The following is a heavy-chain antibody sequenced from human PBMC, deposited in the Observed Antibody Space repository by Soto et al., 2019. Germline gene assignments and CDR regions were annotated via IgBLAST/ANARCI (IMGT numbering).Heavy chain of an antibody. CDR2: IIPIFGTA. CDR1: GGTFSSYA. D-gene: IGHD3-3*01. V-gene: IGHV1-69*13. J-gene: IGHJ5*02. CDR3: ARSLGRYDFWSGYSNLNWFDP. Sequence: SVKVSCKASGGTFSSYAISWVRQAPGQGLEWMGGIIPIFGTANYAQKFQGRVTITADESTSTAYMELSSLRSEDTAVYYCARSLGRYDFWSGYSNLNWFDPWGQGTLVTVSS.